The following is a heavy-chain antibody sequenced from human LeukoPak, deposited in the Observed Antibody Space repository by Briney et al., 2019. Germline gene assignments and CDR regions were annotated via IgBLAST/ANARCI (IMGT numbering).Heavy chain of an antibody. CDR2: IYHSGST. J-gene: IGHJ4*02. Sequence: PSETLSLTCAVSGYSISSGYYWGWIRQPPGKGLEWIGSIYHSGSTYYNPSLKGRVTISVDTSKNQFSLKLSSVTAADTAVYYCARHPGVLTGYSYYFDYWGQGTLVTVSS. D-gene: IGHD3-9*01. CDR3: ARHPGVLTGYSYYFDY. CDR1: GYSISSGYY. V-gene: IGHV4-38-2*01.